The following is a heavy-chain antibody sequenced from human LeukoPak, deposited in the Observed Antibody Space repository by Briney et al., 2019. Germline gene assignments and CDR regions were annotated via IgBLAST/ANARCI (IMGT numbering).Heavy chain of an antibody. J-gene: IGHJ4*02. CDR1: GGSISSSSYY. Sequence: PSETLSLTCTVSGGSISSSSYYWGWIRQPPGKGLEWIGSIYYSGSTYYNPSLKSRVTISVDTSKNQFSLKLSSVTAADTAVYYCARSDSTSWTNDYWGQGTLVTVSS. D-gene: IGHD2-2*01. V-gene: IGHV4-39*01. CDR3: ARSDSTSWTNDY. CDR2: IYYSGST.